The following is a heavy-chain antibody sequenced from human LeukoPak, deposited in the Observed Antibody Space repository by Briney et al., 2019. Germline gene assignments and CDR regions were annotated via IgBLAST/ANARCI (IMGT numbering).Heavy chain of an antibody. J-gene: IGHJ4*02. V-gene: IGHV4-39*07. CDR1: GGSINRSPNS. Sequence: SETLSLTCNVSGGSINRSPNSWGWIRQPPGKGLEWIGFLFYGGDTYYNPSLKSRVTISVDTSKNQFSLKLSSVTAADTAVYYCARDVGEYCSSTDCYASHYWGQGTLVTVSS. D-gene: IGHD2-2*01. CDR3: ARDVGEYCSSTDCYASHY. CDR2: LFYGGDT.